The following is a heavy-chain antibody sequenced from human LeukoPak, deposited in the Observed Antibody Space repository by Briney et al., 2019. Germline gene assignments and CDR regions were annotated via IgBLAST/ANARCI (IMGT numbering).Heavy chain of an antibody. D-gene: IGHD3-16*01. V-gene: IGHV3-66*01. CDR3: ARSRFGGHWFDP. Sequence: GGSLRLSCAASGFTVSSNYMSWVRQAPGKGLEWVSVIYSGGSTYYADSVKGRFTISRDNSKNTLYLQLNSLRADDTAVYYCARSRFGGHWFDPWGQGTLVTVSS. J-gene: IGHJ5*02. CDR2: IYSGGST. CDR1: GFTVSSNY.